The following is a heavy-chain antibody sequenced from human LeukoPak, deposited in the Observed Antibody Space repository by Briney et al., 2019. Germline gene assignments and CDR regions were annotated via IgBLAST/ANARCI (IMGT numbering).Heavy chain of an antibody. CDR3: AFAGYCRSTSCSADGFDI. D-gene: IGHD2-2*01. Sequence: SQTLSLTCAISGDSVSSNSSAWNWIRQSPSRGLEWLGKTYYRSKWYNDYAVSVKSRITINPDTSKNQFSLQLDSVTPEDTAVYYCAFAGYCRSTSCSADGFDIWGQGTTVTVSS. CDR2: TYYRSKWYN. CDR1: GDSVSSNSSA. V-gene: IGHV6-1*01. J-gene: IGHJ3*02.